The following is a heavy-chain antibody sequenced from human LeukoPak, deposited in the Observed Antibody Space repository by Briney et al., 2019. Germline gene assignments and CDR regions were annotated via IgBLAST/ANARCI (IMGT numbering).Heavy chain of an antibody. CDR2: INPSSGTT. Sequence: ASVKVSCKASGYTFTNYYMVWVRQAPGQGLEWMGIINPSSGTTNYAQKFQGRVTMTRDTSISTAYMELSRLRSDDTAVYYCARVSVAGTFNWFDPWGQGTLVTVSS. J-gene: IGHJ5*02. D-gene: IGHD6-19*01. V-gene: IGHV1-2*02. CDR3: ARVSVAGTFNWFDP. CDR1: GYTFTNYY.